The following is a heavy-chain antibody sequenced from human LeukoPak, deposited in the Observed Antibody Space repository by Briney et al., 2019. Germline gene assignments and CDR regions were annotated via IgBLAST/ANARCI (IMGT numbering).Heavy chain of an antibody. CDR1: GGTFSSYA. CDR3: ARDQQYYYDSSGYYLPQ. Sequence: SVKVSCKASGGTFSSYAISWVRQAPGQGLEWMGGIIPIFGTANYAQKFQGRVTITADKSTSTAYMELSSLRSEDTAVYYCARDQQYYYDSSGYYLPQWGQGTLVTVSS. CDR2: IIPIFGTA. J-gene: IGHJ1*01. D-gene: IGHD3-22*01. V-gene: IGHV1-69*06.